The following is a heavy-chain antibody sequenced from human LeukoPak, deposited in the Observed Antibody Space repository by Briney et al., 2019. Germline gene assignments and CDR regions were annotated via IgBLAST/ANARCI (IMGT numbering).Heavy chain of an antibody. Sequence: ASVKVSCKTSGYNFNRYTITWVRQAPGQGLEWMGWVSTSNGDTNYAENFQGRLTMTTETVTKTAYMELRGLRSGDTAIYFCARVSDKSMVTPGFDSWGQGTLVTVSS. CDR2: VSTSNGDT. CDR1: GYNFNRYT. J-gene: IGHJ4*02. CDR3: ARVSDKSMVTPGFDS. D-gene: IGHD5-18*01. V-gene: IGHV1-18*01.